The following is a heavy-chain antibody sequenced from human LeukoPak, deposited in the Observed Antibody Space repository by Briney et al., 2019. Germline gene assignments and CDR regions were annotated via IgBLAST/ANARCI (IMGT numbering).Heavy chain of an antibody. J-gene: IGHJ4*02. D-gene: IGHD6-13*01. Sequence: ASVKVSCKASGGTFSSYAISWVRQAPGQGLEWMGGIIPIFGTANYAQKFQGRVTITADESTSTAYMELSSLRSEDTAVYYCAREPAPGGSSSPGYWGQGTLVTVSS. V-gene: IGHV1-69*13. CDR1: GGTFSSYA. CDR3: AREPAPGGSSSPGY. CDR2: IIPIFGTA.